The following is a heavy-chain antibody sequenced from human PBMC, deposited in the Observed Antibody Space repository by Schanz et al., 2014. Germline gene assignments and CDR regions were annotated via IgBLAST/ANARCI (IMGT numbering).Heavy chain of an antibody. D-gene: IGHD7-27*01. CDR3: VRDYNWGFDN. CDR2: ITGGSTTYT. CDR1: GFTFNNFG. J-gene: IGHJ4*02. Sequence: EVQVVESGGGLVKPGGSLRLSCAASGFTFNNFGMNWVRQAPGKGLEWVSCITGGSTTYTYYADSVRGRFTISRDNAKSSLYLQMSSLRDEDTAIYYCVRDYNWGFDNWGQGTLVTVSS. V-gene: IGHV3-21*01.